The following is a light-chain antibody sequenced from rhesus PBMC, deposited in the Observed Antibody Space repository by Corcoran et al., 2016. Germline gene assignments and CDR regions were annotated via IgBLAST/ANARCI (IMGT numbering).Light chain of an antibody. V-gene: IGKV3-24*04. J-gene: IGKJ4*01. CDR3: LQSSNWPLT. Sequence: IVMTQSPATLALSPGERATLSCRASQSVSSYLAWYQQKPGQAPRLLIYGASSRATGIPDRFSGSGAGTEVTLTISSLEPEDVGVYFWLQSSNWPLTFGGGTKVEIK. CDR1: QSVSSY. CDR2: GAS.